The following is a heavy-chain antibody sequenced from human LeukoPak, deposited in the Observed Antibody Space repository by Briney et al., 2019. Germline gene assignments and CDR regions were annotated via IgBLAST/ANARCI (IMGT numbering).Heavy chain of an antibody. CDR2: IKQDGSEQ. D-gene: IGHD3-22*01. CDR3: ARCWDLTMIVDY. J-gene: IGHJ4*02. Sequence: GGSLRLSCVASGFNFSNYWMSWVRQAPVEGLEWVANIKQDGSEQYYVDSVEGRFTISRDNAKNSLFLQMNSLRAEDTAVYFCARCWDLTMIVDYWGQGTLVTVSS. V-gene: IGHV3-7*01. CDR1: GFNFSNYW.